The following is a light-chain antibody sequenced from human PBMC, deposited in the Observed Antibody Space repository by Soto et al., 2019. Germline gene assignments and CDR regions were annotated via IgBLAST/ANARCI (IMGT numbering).Light chain of an antibody. CDR3: QQLNSYPLT. CDR1: QGISSY. CDR2: AAS. V-gene: IGKV1-9*01. Sequence: DIEFTQSPSFLSASVGDRVTITCRASQGISSYLAWYQQKQGKAPKLLIYAASTLQSGVPSRFSGSGSGTDFTLTISRLQPEDFATYYCQQLNSYPLTFGGGTKVDIK. J-gene: IGKJ4*01.